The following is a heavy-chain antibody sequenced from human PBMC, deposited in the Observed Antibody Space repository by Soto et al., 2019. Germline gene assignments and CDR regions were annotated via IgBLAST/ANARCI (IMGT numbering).Heavy chain of an antibody. Sequence: QVQLQESGPGLVKPSQTLSLTCTVSGGSISSGGYYWSWIRQHPGKGLEWIGYIYYSGSTYYNPSLKSRVTISVDTSKNQFSLKLSSVTAANTAVYCCARSPEATVTAFDYWGQGTLVTVSS. CDR3: ARSPEATVTAFDY. CDR2: IYYSGST. D-gene: IGHD4-17*01. V-gene: IGHV4-31*03. J-gene: IGHJ4*02. CDR1: GGSISSGGYY.